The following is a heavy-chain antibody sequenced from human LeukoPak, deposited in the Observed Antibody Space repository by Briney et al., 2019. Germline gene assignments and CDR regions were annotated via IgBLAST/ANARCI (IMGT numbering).Heavy chain of an antibody. J-gene: IGHJ6*03. V-gene: IGHV1-69*06. Sequence: GASVKVSCKASGGTFSSYAISWVRQAPGQGLEWMGGIIPIFGTANYAQKFQGRVTITADKSTSTAYMELSSLRSEDTAVYYCARVLVRGVYYYYMDVWGKGTTVTVSS. CDR3: ARVLVRGVYYYYMDV. CDR2: IIPIFGTA. D-gene: IGHD3-10*01. CDR1: GGTFSSYA.